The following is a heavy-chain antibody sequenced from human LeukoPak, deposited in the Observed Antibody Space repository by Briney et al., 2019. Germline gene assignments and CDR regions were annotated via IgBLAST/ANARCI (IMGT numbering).Heavy chain of an antibody. V-gene: IGHV4-34*01. Sequence: SETLSLTCTVSGGSISSYYWSWIRQPPGKGLEWIGEINHSGSTNYNPSLKSRVTISVDTSKNQFSLKLSSVTAADTAVYYCARGNTYYDFWSVVNWFDPWGQGTLVTVSS. CDR2: INHSGST. J-gene: IGHJ5*02. D-gene: IGHD3-3*01. CDR3: ARGNTYYDFWSVVNWFDP. CDR1: GGSISSYY.